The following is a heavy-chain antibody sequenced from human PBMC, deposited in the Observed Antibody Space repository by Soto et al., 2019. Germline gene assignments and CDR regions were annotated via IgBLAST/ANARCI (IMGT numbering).Heavy chain of an antibody. CDR1: GGSISSYY. Sequence: SETLSLTCTVSGGSISSYYWSWIRQPPGKGLEWIGYIYYSGSTNYNPSLKSRVTISVDTSKNQFSLKLSSVTAADTAVYYCAKGGTSSLPFDYWGQGTLVTVSS. J-gene: IGHJ4*02. CDR2: IYYSGST. D-gene: IGHD2-2*01. CDR3: AKGGTSSLPFDY. V-gene: IGHV4-59*01.